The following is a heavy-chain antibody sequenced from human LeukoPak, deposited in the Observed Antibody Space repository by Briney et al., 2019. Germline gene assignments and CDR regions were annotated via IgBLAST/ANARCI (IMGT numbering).Heavy chain of an antibody. J-gene: IGHJ6*02. V-gene: IGHV4-34*01. CDR2: INHSGST. D-gene: IGHD3-9*01. CDR1: GGSFSGYY. CDR3: AREVGPNYDILTGYYTHGMDV. Sequence: SETLSLTCAVYGGSFSGYYWSWIRQPPGKGLEWIGEINHSGSTNYNPSLKSRVTISVDTSKNQFSLKLSSVTAADTAVYYCAREVGPNYDILTGYYTHGMDVWGQGTTVTVSS.